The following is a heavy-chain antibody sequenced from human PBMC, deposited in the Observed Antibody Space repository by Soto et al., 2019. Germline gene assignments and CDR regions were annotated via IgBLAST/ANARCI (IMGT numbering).Heavy chain of an antibody. CDR2: VSGRGDGT. Sequence: EVQLLESGGGLVQPGGSLRLSCSVSGFTFSDYAMNWVRQAPGKGLEWVSAVSGRGDGTFYADSVKGRFTISRDNSKNTAYMQMNSLTDDDTAVYYGAKDVREVLPYYGMDVWGRGTTVKVSS. V-gene: IGHV3-23*01. J-gene: IGHJ6*02. CDR3: AKDVREVLPYYGMDV. CDR1: GFTFSDYA.